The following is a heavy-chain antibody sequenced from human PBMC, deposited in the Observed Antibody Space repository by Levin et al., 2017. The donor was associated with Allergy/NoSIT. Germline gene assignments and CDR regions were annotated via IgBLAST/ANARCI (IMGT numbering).Heavy chain of an antibody. D-gene: IGHD3-10*01. CDR2: LYSGGST. J-gene: IGHJ4*02. V-gene: IGHV3-53*01. Sequence: GGSLRLSCAASGFNVSSNYMTWVRQAPGKGLEWVSVLYSGGSTYYADSVKGRFTISRDNSKNTLYLQMNSLTAEDTAVYYCARGASGRNFHYYSDYWGQGTLVTVSS. CDR3: ARGASGRNFHYYSDY. CDR1: GFNVSSNY.